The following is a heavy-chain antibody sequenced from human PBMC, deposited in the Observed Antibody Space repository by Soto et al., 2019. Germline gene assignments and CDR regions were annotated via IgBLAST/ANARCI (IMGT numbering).Heavy chain of an antibody. J-gene: IGHJ6*02. CDR3: ARDKLLNALYYYYYYGMDV. V-gene: IGHV3-33*01. Sequence: GGSLRLSCAASGFTFSSYGMHWVRQAPGKGLEWVAVIWYDGSNKYYADSVKGRFTISRDNSKNTLYLQMNSLRAEDTAVYYCARDKLLNALYYYYYYGMDVWGQGTTVTVS. CDR2: IWYDGSNK. D-gene: IGHD3-16*01. CDR1: GFTFSSYG.